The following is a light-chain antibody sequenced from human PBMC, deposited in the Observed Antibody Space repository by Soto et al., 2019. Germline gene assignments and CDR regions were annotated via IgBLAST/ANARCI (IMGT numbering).Light chain of an antibody. CDR1: SGHSSYI. Sequence: QSVLTQSSSASASLGSSVKLTCTLSSGHSSYIIAWHQQQPGKAPRYLMKLERSGSYNKGSGVPDRFSGSSSGADRYLTISNLQFEDEADYYCETWDSNTHVFGAGTKLTVL. CDR2: LERSGSY. CDR3: ETWDSNTHV. J-gene: IGLJ1*01. V-gene: IGLV4-60*02.